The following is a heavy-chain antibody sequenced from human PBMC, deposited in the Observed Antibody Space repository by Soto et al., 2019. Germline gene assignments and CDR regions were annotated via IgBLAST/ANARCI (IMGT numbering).Heavy chain of an antibody. J-gene: IGHJ6*03. CDR2: ISSNGGST. CDR3: AKDREYSSSRYYYYYMDV. CDR1: GFTFSSYA. V-gene: IGHV3-64*01. Sequence: GSLRLSCAASGFTFSSYAMHWVRQAPGNGLEYVSAISSNGGSTYYANSVKGRFTISRDNSKNTLYLQMGSLRAEDMAVYYCAKDREYSSSRYYYYYMDVWGKGTTVTVSS. D-gene: IGHD6-6*01.